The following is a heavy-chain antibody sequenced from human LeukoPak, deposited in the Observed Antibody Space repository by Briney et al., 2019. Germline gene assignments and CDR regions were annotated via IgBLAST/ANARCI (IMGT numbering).Heavy chain of an antibody. V-gene: IGHV4-4*07. CDR3: ASGSSSRV. CDR2: IYTTGST. CDR1: GGSISSYY. Sequence: PSETLSLTCTVSGGSISSYYWSWIRQPAGKGLEWIGRIYTTGSTNYNPSLKSRVTMSVDTSKNQFSLKLTSATAADTAVYYCASGSSSRVWGQGTLVTVSS. D-gene: IGHD6-13*01. J-gene: IGHJ4*02.